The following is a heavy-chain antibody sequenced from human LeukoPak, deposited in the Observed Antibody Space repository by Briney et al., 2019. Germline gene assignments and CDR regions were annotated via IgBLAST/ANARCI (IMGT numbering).Heavy chain of an antibody. CDR2: IDSDGSNL. Sequence: PGGSLRLSCAASGFTLSSYWMHWVRQAPGKGLVWVSRIDSDGSNLVYAGAVKGRFTISRDNANNALYLQMNSLRAEDTAVYYCARGKYGGSFIDCWGQGTLVTVSS. CDR1: GFTLSSYW. V-gene: IGHV3-74*01. CDR3: ARGKYGGSFIDC. J-gene: IGHJ4*02. D-gene: IGHD1-26*01.